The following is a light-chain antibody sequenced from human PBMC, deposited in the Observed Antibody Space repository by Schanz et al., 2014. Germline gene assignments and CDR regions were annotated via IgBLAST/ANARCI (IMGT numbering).Light chain of an antibody. Sequence: DIQMTQSPSTLSASVGDRVTITCRASQRISHWLAWYQQKPGKAPRLLIYAASTLQSGVPSRFSGSGFGTEFTLTISSLQPEDFATYYCQQSYSMPRTFGHGTKVEI. J-gene: IGKJ1*01. V-gene: IGKV1-39*01. CDR2: AAS. CDR3: QQSYSMPRT. CDR1: QRISHW.